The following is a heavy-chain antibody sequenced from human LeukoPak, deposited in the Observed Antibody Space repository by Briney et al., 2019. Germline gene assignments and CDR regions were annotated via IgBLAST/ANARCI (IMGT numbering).Heavy chain of an antibody. D-gene: IGHD6-19*01. V-gene: IGHV3-48*03. CDR2: ISSSGSTI. CDR3: ARKAVAGSDYNSYMDV. J-gene: IGHJ6*03. Sequence: GGSLRLSCAASGFTFSSYEMNWVRQAPGKGLEWVSYISSSGSTIYYADSVKGRFTISRDNSRNTLYLQMHSLRAEDTAVYYCARKAVAGSDYNSYMDVWGKGATVTVSS. CDR1: GFTFSSYE.